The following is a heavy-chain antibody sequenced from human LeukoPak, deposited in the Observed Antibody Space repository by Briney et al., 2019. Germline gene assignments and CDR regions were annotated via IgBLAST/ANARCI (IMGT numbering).Heavy chain of an antibody. J-gene: IGHJ4*02. CDR3: ATGPKYCSSPGCCFDY. V-gene: IGHV5-10-1*01. CDR1: GYSFTSYW. D-gene: IGHD2-2*01. CDR2: IDPSDSYT. Sequence: GESLRISCKGSGYSFTSYWISWVRQMPGKGLEWMGRIDPSDSYTNYSPSFQGHVTISADKSISTAYLQWSSLKASDTAMYYCATGPKYCSSPGCCFDYGAQGTLAPVSS.